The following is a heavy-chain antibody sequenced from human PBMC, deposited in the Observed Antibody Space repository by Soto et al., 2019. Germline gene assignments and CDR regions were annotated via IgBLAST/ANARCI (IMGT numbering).Heavy chain of an antibody. D-gene: IGHD3-10*01. CDR1: GFTFSSYA. Sequence: PGGSLRLACAASGFTFSSYAMSWVRQAPGKGLEWASAISGSGGSTYYADSVKGRFTISRDNSKNTLYLQMNSLRAEDTAVYYCAKGASGAGSYYLFDYWGQGTLVTVSS. CDR3: AKGASGAGSYYLFDY. J-gene: IGHJ4*02. V-gene: IGHV3-23*01. CDR2: ISGSGGST.